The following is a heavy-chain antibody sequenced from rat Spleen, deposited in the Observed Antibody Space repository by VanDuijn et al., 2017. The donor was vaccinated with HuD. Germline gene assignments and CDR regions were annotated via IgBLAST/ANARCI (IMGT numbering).Heavy chain of an antibody. J-gene: IGHJ2*01. CDR2: ISYGDSSGHSST. CDR1: EFTFSNFD. D-gene: IGHD1-9*01. V-gene: IGHV5-29*01. CDR3: ARRHYGYTDYFDY. Sequence: EVQLVESGGGLVQPGRSLKLSCVASEFTFSNFDMAWVRQAPTKGLEWVATISYGDSSGHSSTYYRDSVKGRFTISRDNAKSTLSLQMDSLRSEDTATYYCARRHYGYTDYFDYWGQGVMVTVSS.